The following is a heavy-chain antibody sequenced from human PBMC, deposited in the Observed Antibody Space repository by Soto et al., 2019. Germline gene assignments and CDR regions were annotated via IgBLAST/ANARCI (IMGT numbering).Heavy chain of an antibody. V-gene: IGHV5-10-1*01. J-gene: IGHJ6*02. CDR1: GYSFTSYW. CDR2: IDPSDSYP. Sequence: PGESLKISCNGSGYSFTSYWISWVRQMPGKGLEWMGRIDPSDSYPNYSPSFQGHVTISADKSISTAYLQWSSLKASDTAMYDCARGSSGYSYGYYYYYGMDVWGQGTTVTVSS. CDR3: ARGSSGYSYGYYYYYGMDV. D-gene: IGHD5-18*01.